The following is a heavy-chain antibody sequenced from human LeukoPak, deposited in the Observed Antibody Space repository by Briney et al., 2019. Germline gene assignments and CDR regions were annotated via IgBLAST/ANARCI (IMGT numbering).Heavy chain of an antibody. J-gene: IGHJ4*02. D-gene: IGHD2-15*01. V-gene: IGHV4-59*01. Sequence: PSETLSLTCTVSGGSISSYYWSWIRQPPGKGLEWIGYIYYSGSTNYNPSLKSRVTISVDTSKNQFSLKLSSVTAADTAVYYCARDRWPGYDYWGQGTLVTVSS. CDR2: IYYSGST. CDR3: ARDRWPGYDY. CDR1: GGSISSYY.